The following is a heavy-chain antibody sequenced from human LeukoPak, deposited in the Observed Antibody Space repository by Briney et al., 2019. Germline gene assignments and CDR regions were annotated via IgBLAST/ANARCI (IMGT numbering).Heavy chain of an antibody. CDR3: ARHASVDGNWPRPLDY. CDR2: IYYSGST. Sequence: SETLSLTCTVSGGSISSSNYYWGGIRQSPGKGLEWIGNIYYSGSTYYKPSLKTRVTISVDTSKNQFSLKLTSVTAADTAVYYCARHASVDGNWPRPLDYWGQGSLVTVSS. V-gene: IGHV4-39*01. D-gene: IGHD6-19*01. J-gene: IGHJ4*02. CDR1: GGSISSSNYY.